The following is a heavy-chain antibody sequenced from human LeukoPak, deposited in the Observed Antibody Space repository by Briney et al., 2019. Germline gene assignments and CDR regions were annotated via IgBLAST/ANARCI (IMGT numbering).Heavy chain of an antibody. CDR2: IFHSGST. Sequence: SETLSLTCAVSGYSISSGYYWGWIRQPPGKGLEWIGSIFHSGSTYYNPSLKSRVNMSVDTSKNQISLRLSSVTAADTAVYYCARASGSYGSGSYYYYGMDVWGKGTTVTVSS. CDR3: ARASGSYGSGSYYYYGMDV. V-gene: IGHV4-38-2*01. CDR1: GYSISSGYY. D-gene: IGHD3-10*01. J-gene: IGHJ6*04.